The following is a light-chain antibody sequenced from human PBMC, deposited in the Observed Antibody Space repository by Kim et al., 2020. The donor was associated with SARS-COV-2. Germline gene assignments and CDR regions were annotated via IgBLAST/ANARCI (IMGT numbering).Light chain of an antibody. Sequence: SPRERATLSCRASQSVSRNVAWYQQRPGQAPRLLIYGAYSRATCVPAKFSGSGSGTEFTLTISSLQSEDCAVYYCQQYSNWPQYTFGQGTKLEI. V-gene: IGKV3-15*01. CDR1: QSVSRN. J-gene: IGKJ2*01. CDR3: QQYSNWPQYT. CDR2: GAY.